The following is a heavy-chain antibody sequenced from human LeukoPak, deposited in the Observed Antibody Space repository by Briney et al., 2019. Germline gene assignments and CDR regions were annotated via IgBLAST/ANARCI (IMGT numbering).Heavy chain of an antibody. V-gene: IGHV3-48*01. D-gene: IGHD4-17*01. CDR1: GFTFRSYN. CDR2: ITGGSTTI. CDR3: ARDYSTVTTFFDY. Sequence: PGGSLRLSCAASGFTFRSYNMNWVRQAPGKGLEWVSYITGGSTTIYYADSVKGRFTISRDNAKNSLYLQMNSLRVEDTAVYYCARDYSTVTTFFDYWGQGTLVTVSS. J-gene: IGHJ4*02.